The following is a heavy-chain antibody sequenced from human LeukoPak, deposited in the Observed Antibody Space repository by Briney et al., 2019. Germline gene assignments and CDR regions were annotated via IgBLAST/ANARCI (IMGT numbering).Heavy chain of an antibody. CDR2: IYYSGST. V-gene: IGHV4-59*01. CDR1: GGSITSYY. Sequence: SETLSLTCTVSGGSITSYYWSWIRQPPGKGLEWIGYIYYSGSTNYNPSLKSRVTISVDTSKNQYSLKLSSVTAADTAVYYCARGRSRDFWSGYSGDYYYGMDVWGQGTTVTVSS. D-gene: IGHD3-3*01. J-gene: IGHJ6*02. CDR3: ARGRSRDFWSGYSGDYYYGMDV.